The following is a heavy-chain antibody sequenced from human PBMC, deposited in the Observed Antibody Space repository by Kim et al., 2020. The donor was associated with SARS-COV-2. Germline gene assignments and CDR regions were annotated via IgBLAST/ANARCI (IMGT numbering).Heavy chain of an antibody. V-gene: IGHV3-9*01. Sequence: GGSLRLSCKGTGSSFGDYAIHWVRQAPGKGLEWVAGISWNSGSIGYADSVKGRFTISRDNARNSASVEMNSLTKDDTALYFCAKGDRLRAKYYYFYYTMDAWGLGTTVTVSS. J-gene: IGHJ6*02. D-gene: IGHD3-16*01. CDR2: ISWNSGSI. CDR3: AKGDRLRAKYYYFYYTMDA. CDR1: GSSFGDYA.